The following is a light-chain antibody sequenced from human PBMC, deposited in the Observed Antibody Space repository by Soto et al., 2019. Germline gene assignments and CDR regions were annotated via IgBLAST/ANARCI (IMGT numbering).Light chain of an antibody. V-gene: IGKV3-20*01. CDR3: QRDGSSRSA. J-gene: IGKJ4*02. CDR1: QSVSSSY. CDR2: CAS. Sequence: EIVLTQSPGTLSLSPGERATLSCRASQSVSSSYLAWYQQKPGQAPRLLIYCASGRATGIPDRFSGSGSGTDFTLKISRLKAEDFAVYYCQRDGSSRSAFGGGTKVEIK.